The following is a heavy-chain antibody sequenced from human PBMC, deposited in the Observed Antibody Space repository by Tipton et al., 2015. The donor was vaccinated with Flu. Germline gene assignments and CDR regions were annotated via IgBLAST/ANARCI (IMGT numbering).Heavy chain of an antibody. CDR1: GDSMRSDYF. J-gene: IGHJ4*02. D-gene: IGHD1-26*01. CDR3: ARVGRDARRDFDY. CDR2: IHYSGSP. V-gene: IGHV4-38-2*02. Sequence: LRLSCTVSGDSMRSDYFWAWIRQAPGKGLEWIGNIHYSGSPHYNPSLKSRVTITVDTSKNQFSLRLSSMSAADTAVYYCARVGRDARRDFDYWGQGTLVTVSS.